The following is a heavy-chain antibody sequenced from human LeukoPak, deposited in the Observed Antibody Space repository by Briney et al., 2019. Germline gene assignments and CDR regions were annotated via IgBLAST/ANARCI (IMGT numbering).Heavy chain of an antibody. D-gene: IGHD2-15*01. Sequence: VASVKVSCKASGYTFTGYYMHWVRQAPGQGLEWMGWINPYSGGTNYAQKFQGRVTMTRDTSISTAYIELSRLTSDDTAVYYCARPYCSGGSCHDYFDYWGQGTLVTVSS. CDR1: GYTFTGYY. V-gene: IGHV1-2*02. CDR3: ARPYCSGGSCHDYFDY. J-gene: IGHJ4*02. CDR2: INPYSGGT.